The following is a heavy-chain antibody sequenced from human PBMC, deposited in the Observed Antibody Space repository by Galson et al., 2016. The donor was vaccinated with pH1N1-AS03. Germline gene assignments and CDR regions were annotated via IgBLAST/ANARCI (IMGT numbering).Heavy chain of an antibody. D-gene: IGHD4-11*01. Sequence: SLRLSCAASEFTFSSSWMSWVRQAPGKGLEWVANIRQDGSDKYYVDSVRGRFTISRDNAKNSLYLQMNSLRAEDTAVYYCVKGETNFDSWGQGTLVTVSS. CDR1: EFTFSSSW. V-gene: IGHV3-7*01. CDR2: IRQDGSDK. CDR3: VKGETNFDS. J-gene: IGHJ4*02.